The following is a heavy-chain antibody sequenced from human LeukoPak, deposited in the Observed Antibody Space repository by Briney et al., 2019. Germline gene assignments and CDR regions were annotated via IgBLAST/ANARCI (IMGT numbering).Heavy chain of an antibody. CDR2: IYYSGST. V-gene: IGHV4-59*01. Sequence: SETLSLTCTVSGGSISSYYWSWIRQPPGKGLEWIGYIYYSGSTNYNPSLKSRVTISVDTSKNQSSLKLSSVTAADTAVYYCARAHYAISTAAFDIWGQGTMVTVSS. CDR1: GGSISSYY. CDR3: ARAHYAISTAAFDI. J-gene: IGHJ3*02. D-gene: IGHD3-16*01.